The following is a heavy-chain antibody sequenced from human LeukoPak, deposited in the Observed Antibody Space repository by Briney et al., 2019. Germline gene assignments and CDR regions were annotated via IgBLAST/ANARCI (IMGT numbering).Heavy chain of an antibody. Sequence: ASVKVSCKASGYTFTAYYMHWVRQAPGQGLEWMGWINPNSGGTNYAQKFQGRVTMTRDTSIGTAYMELTRLRSDDTAVYYCARDQSGGWYNYWGQGTLVTVSS. CDR1: GYTFTAYY. CDR3: ARDQSGGWYNY. D-gene: IGHD6-19*01. V-gene: IGHV1-2*02. J-gene: IGHJ4*02. CDR2: INPNSGGT.